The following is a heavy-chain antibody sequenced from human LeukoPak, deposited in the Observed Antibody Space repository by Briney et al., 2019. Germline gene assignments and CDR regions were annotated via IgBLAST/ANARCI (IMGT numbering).Heavy chain of an antibody. Sequence: SETLSLTCTVSGGSVSSGSFYWSWIRQTPGKGLEWIGYIYYTGSTNYNPSLKSRVTISVDTSKNQFSLKLSSVSAADTAVYYCARDTGYCSGGSCYHNYFDFWGQGALVTVSS. V-gene: IGHV4-61*01. J-gene: IGHJ4*02. D-gene: IGHD2-15*01. CDR2: IYYTGST. CDR1: GGSVSSGSFY. CDR3: ARDTGYCSGGSCYHNYFDF.